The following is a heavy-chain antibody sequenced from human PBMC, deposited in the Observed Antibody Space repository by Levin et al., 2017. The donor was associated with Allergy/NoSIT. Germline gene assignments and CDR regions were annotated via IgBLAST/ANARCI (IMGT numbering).Heavy chain of an antibody. J-gene: IGHJ6*03. V-gene: IGHV3-30-3*01. CDR1: GFTFSSYA. Sequence: GGSLRLSCAASGFTFSSYAMHWVRQAPGKGLEWVAVISYDGSNKYYADSVKGRFTISRDNSKNTLYLQMNSLRAEDTAVYYCARDDVIWGYYYYMDVWGKGTTVTVSS. CDR3: ARDDVIWGYYYYMDV. D-gene: IGHD3-16*01. CDR2: ISYDGSNK.